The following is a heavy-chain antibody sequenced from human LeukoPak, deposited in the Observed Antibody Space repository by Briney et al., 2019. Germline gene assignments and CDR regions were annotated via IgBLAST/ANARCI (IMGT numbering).Heavy chain of an antibody. CDR2: VYYSGST. CDR1: GGSISSYY. D-gene: IGHD3-22*01. V-gene: IGHV4-59*08. CDR3: ARLVVGTDWYFDL. J-gene: IGHJ2*01. Sequence: SETLSLTCTVSGGSISSYYWSWIRQPPGKGLEWTGYVYYSGSTDYNPSLKSRVTISVDTSKNQFSLKLSSVTAADTAVYYCARLVVGTDWYFDLWGRGTLVTVSS.